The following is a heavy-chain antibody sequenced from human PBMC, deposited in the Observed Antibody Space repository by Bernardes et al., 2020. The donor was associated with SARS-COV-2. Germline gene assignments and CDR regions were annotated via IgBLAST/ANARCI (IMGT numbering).Heavy chain of an antibody. CDR2: IWYDGSNK. J-gene: IGHJ4*02. D-gene: IGHD6-13*01. Sequence: GSLRLSCAASGFTFSSYGMHWVRQAPGKGLEWVAVIWYDGSNKYYADSVKGRFTISRDNSKNTLYLQMNSLRAEDTAVYYCAREELAAAESFDYWGQGTLVTVSS. CDR3: AREELAAAESFDY. CDR1: GFTFSSYG. V-gene: IGHV3-33*01.